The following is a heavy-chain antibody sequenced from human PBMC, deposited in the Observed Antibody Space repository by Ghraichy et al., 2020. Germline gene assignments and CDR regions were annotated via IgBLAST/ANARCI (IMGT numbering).Heavy chain of an antibody. J-gene: IGHJ4*02. CDR2: INPNSGGT. CDR1: GYTFTGYY. V-gene: IGHV1-2*02. D-gene: IGHD2-15*01. Sequence: ASVKVSCKASGYTFTGYYMHWVRQAPGQGLEWMGWINPNSGGTNYAQKFQGRVTMTRDTSISTAYMELSRLRSDDTAVYYCARGGPYCSGGSCYTENPDYWGQGTLVTVSS. CDR3: ARGGPYCSGGSCYTENPDY.